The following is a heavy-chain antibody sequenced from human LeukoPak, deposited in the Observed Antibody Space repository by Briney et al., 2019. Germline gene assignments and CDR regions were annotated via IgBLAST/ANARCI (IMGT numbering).Heavy chain of an antibody. J-gene: IGHJ4*02. CDR2: INPSGGST. V-gene: IGHV1-46*01. D-gene: IGHD3-16*01. CDR3: ARIGQGEDY. Sequence: VASVKVSCKASGYTFTSYYMHCVRQAPGQGLEWMGIINPSGGSTSYAQKFQGRVTMTRDTSTSTVYMELRSLRSDDTAVYYCARIGQGEDYWGQGTLVTVSS. CDR1: GYTFTSYY.